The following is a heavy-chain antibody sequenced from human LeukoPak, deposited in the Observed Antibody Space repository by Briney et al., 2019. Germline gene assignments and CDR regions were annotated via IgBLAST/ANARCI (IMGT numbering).Heavy chain of an antibody. D-gene: IGHD1-26*01. CDR2: IYYSGST. Sequence: SETLSLTCTVSGGSISSYFWSWIRQPPGKGLEWIGYIYYSGSTNYNPSLKSRVTMSVDTSKNQFSLKLSSVTAADTAVCYCARAGLGTYYGTYYFDYWGQGTLVTVSS. CDR1: GGSISSYF. CDR3: ARAGLGTYYGTYYFDY. V-gene: IGHV4-59*08. J-gene: IGHJ4*02.